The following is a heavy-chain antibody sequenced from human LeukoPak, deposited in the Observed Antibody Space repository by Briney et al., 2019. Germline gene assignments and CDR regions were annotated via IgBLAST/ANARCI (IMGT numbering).Heavy chain of an antibody. Sequence: SESLSLTCTVSGGSISSGGYYWSWIRQHPGKCLEWIGYIYYSGSTYYNPSLKSRVTISVDTSKNQFSLELSSVTAADTAVYYCARMDVVVAAAIDYWGQGTLVTVSS. V-gene: IGHV4-31*03. CDR3: ARMDVVVAAAIDY. CDR1: GGSISSGGYY. D-gene: IGHD2-15*01. CDR2: IYYSGST. J-gene: IGHJ4*02.